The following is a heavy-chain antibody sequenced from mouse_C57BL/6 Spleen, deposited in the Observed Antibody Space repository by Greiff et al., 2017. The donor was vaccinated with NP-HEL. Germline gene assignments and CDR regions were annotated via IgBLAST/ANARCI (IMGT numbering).Heavy chain of an antibody. D-gene: IGHD1-1*01. V-gene: IGHV5-17*01. CDR1: GFTFSDYG. J-gene: IGHJ2*01. CDR2: ISSGSSTI. Sequence: EVMLVESGGGLVKPGGSLKLSCAASGFTFSDYGMHWVRQAPEKGLEWVAYISSGSSTIYYADTVKGRFTISRDNAKNTLFLQMTSLRSEDTAMYYCARQRYYYGSSYFDYRGQGTTLTVSS. CDR3: ARQRYYYGSSYFDY.